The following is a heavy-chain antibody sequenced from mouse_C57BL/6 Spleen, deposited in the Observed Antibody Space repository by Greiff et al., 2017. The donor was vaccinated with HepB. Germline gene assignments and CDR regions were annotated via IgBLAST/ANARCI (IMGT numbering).Heavy chain of an antibody. CDR2: IDPSDSYT. J-gene: IGHJ4*01. V-gene: IGHV1-50*01. D-gene: IGHD1-2*01. Sequence: QVQLQQSGAELVKPGASVKLSCKASGYTFTSSWMQWVKQRPGQGLEWIGEIDPSDSYTNYNQKFKDKATLTVDTASSTAYMQLSSLTSEDSAVYYCARELRPYAMDYWGQGTSVTVSS. CDR3: ARELRPYAMDY. CDR1: GYTFTSSW.